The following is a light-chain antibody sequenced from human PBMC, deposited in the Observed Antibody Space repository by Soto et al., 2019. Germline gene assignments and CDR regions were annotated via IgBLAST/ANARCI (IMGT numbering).Light chain of an antibody. CDR1: QSVSSSY. V-gene: IGKV3-20*01. CDR2: GAS. J-gene: IGKJ1*01. CDR3: KQYGSSPWP. Sequence: EIVLTQSPGTLSLSPGERATLSCRASQSVSSSYLAWYQQKPGQAPRLLIYGASSRATGIPDGFSGSGSGTDFTLTISRLEPEEVAVYYCKQYGSSPWPFGQGTKADIK.